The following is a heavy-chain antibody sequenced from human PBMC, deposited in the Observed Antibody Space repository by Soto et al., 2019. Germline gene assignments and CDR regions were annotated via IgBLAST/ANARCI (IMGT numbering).Heavy chain of an antibody. D-gene: IGHD2-15*01. CDR2: ISYDGSNK. J-gene: IGHJ5*01. CDR3: ARAVASWFDS. V-gene: IGHV3-30-3*01. CDR1: GFTFSSYA. Sequence: GGSLRLSCAASGFTFSSYAMHWVRQAPGKVLEWVAVISYDGSNKYYADSVKGRFTISRDNSKNTLYLQMNSLRAEDTSVYYCARAVASWFDSWGQGTLVTVSS.